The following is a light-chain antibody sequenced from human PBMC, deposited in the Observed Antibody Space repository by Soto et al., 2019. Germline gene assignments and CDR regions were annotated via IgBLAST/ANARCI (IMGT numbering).Light chain of an antibody. CDR2: DAS. Sequence: DIQITQSPSTLSASVGDRVTITCRASQSLSSWLAWYQQKPGKAPKLLIYDASSLESGVPSRFSGSGSGTEFTRTISSLQPDDFATYYIQQYNSYSRTFGQGTKVEIK. CDR1: QSLSSW. J-gene: IGKJ1*01. V-gene: IGKV1-5*01. CDR3: QQYNSYSRT.